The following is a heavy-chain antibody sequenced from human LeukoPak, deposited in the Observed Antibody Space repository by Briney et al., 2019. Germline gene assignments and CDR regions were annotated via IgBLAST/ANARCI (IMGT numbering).Heavy chain of an antibody. J-gene: IGHJ5*02. CDR1: GFTFSSYG. CDR3: TTDDPLGAIAAAGTLYP. D-gene: IGHD6-13*01. V-gene: IGHV3-30*02. CDR2: IRYDGSNK. Sequence: GGSLRLSCAASGFTFSSYGMHWVRQAPGKGLEWVAFIRYDGSNKYYADSVKGRFTISRDNSKNTLYLQMNSLRAEDTAVYYCTTDDPLGAIAAAGTLYPWGQGTLVTVSS.